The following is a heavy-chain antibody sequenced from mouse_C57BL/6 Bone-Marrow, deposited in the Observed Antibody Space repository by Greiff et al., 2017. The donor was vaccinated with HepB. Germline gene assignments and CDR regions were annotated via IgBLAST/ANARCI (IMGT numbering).Heavy chain of an antibody. CDR3: TGPLLMGTPGVAY. CDR2: IRLKSDNYAT. Sequence: EVQGVESGGGLVQPGGSMKLSCVASGFTFSNYWMNWVRQSPEKGLEWVAQIRLKSDNYATHYAESVKGRFTISRDDSKSSVYLQMNNLRAEDTGIYYCTGPLLMGTPGVAYWGQGTLVTVSA. J-gene: IGHJ3*01. D-gene: IGHD2-10*01. V-gene: IGHV6-3*01. CDR1: GFTFSNYW.